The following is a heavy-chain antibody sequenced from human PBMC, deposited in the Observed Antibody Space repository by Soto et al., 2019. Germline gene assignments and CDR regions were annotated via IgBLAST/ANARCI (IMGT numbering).Heavy chain of an antibody. CDR3: ARENENQIGQEMATALDY. CDR2: IWYDGSNK. Sequence: PGGSLRLSCAASGFTFSSYGMHWVRQAPGKGLEWVAVIWYDGSNKYYADSVKGRFTISRDNSKNTLYLQMNSLRAEDTAVYYCARENENQIGQEMATALDYWGQGTLVTVSS. V-gene: IGHV3-33*01. D-gene: IGHD5-18*01. J-gene: IGHJ4*02. CDR1: GFTFSSYG.